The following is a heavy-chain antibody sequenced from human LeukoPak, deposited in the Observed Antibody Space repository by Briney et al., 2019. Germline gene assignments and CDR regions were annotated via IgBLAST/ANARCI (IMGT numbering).Heavy chain of an antibody. D-gene: IGHD7-27*01. V-gene: IGHV4-59*08. Sequence: SETLSLTCTVSGGSISSYHWSWLRPPPGKGLEWIGYIHYSGSTNYNPSLKSRVTISEDTSKNQFSLKLSSVTAADTAVYYCARLANWAQDDYWGQGALVTVSS. CDR1: GGSISSYH. CDR2: IHYSGST. CDR3: ARLANWAQDDY. J-gene: IGHJ4*02.